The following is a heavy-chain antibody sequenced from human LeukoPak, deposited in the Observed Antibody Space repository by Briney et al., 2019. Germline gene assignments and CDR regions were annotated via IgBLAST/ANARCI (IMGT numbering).Heavy chain of an antibody. CDR3: AKPSGSGVDY. Sequence: GGSLRLSCGASGFTFSTHDMHWVRQAPGEGLERVAFIRYDGSHEYYADSVKGRFTISRDNSKNTLYLQMNSVRSEDTALYYCAKPSGSGVDYWGQGTRVTVSS. CDR2: IRYDGSHE. CDR1: GFTFSTHD. D-gene: IGHD1-26*01. V-gene: IGHV3-30*02. J-gene: IGHJ4*01.